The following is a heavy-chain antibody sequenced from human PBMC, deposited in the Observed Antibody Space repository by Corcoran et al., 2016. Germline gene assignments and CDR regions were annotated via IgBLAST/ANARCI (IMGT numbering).Heavy chain of an antibody. D-gene: IGHD6-19*01. V-gene: IGHV1-3*01. CDR2: INAGNGNT. J-gene: IGHJ5*02. CDR3: ARSGSSGWHNNWFDP. Sequence: QVQLVQSGAEVKKPGASVKVSCKASGYTFTSYAMHWVRQAPGQRLEWMGWINAGNGNTKYSQKFQGRVTITRDTSASTAYMELSSLRSEDTAVYYWARSGSSGWHNNWFDPWGQGTLVTVSS. CDR1: GYTFTSYA.